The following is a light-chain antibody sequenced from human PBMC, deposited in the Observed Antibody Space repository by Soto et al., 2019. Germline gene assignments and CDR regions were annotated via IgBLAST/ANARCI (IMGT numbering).Light chain of an antibody. J-gene: IGLJ1*01. Sequence: SALTQPAPFFGSPGQSITISCSGNAVSYQLVSWYQQQPGKAPKLILYNVTRRPSGVSNRFSGFKSGTTASLKITGLQAEDEADYYCCSFVGVTNDVFGNGTKVTVL. CDR1: AVSYQL. V-gene: IGLV2-23*02. CDR2: NVT. CDR3: CSFVGVTNDV.